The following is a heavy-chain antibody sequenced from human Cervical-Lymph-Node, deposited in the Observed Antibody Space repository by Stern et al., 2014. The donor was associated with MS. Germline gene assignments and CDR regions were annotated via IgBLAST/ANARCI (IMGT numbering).Heavy chain of an antibody. V-gene: IGHV1-46*01. J-gene: IGHJ6*02. Sequence: DQLVESGAEVKKPGSSGKVSCKASGYTFTSYYMHWVRQAPGQGLEWMGIINPSGGSTSYAQKFQGRVTMTRDTSTSTVYMELSSLRSEDTAVYYCAQQWLARYYYGMDVWGQGTTVTVSS. CDR1: GYTFTSYY. CDR3: AQQWLARYYYGMDV. D-gene: IGHD6-19*01. CDR2: INPSGGST.